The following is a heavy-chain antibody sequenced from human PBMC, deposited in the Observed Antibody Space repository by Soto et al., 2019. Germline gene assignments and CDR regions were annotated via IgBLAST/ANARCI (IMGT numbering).Heavy chain of an antibody. V-gene: IGHV3-23*01. CDR3: ARGSDYGMDV. J-gene: IGHJ6*02. Sequence: PGGSLRLSCVASGFTFSTHTMNWVRQAPGKGLEWVSRLTADSDDTSYADSIKGRFTISRDNSKNTLYLQMNSLRDEDTAVYYCARGSDYGMDVWGQGTTVTVSS. CDR2: LTADSDDT. CDR1: GFTFSTHT.